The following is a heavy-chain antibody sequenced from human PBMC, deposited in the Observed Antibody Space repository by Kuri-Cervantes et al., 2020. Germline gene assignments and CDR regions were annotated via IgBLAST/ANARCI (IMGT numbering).Heavy chain of an antibody. D-gene: IGHD3-10*01. CDR1: GFTFSSYS. J-gene: IGHJ4*02. CDR3: ARGRWADITMVRAVIIRGYYFDY. V-gene: IGHV3-48*01. CDR2: ISSSSSTI. Sequence: GESLKISCAASGFTFSSYSMNWVRQAPGKGLEWVSYISSSSSTIYYADSVKGRFTISRDNAKNSLYLQMNSLRAEDTAVYYCARGRWADITMVRAVIIRGYYFDYWGQGTLVTVSS.